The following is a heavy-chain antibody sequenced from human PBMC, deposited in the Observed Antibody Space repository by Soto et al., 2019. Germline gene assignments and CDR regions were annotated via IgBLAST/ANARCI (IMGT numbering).Heavy chain of an antibody. CDR3: TTYYGSGSYKYYGMDV. D-gene: IGHD3-10*01. Sequence: LRLSCAASGFTFSGSAMHWVRQASGKGLEWVGRIRSKANSYATAYAASVKGRFTISRDDSKNTAYLQMNSLKTEDTAVYYCTTYYGSGSYKYYGMDVWGQGTTVTVSS. CDR2: IRSKANSYAT. CDR1: GFTFSGSA. J-gene: IGHJ6*02. V-gene: IGHV3-73*01.